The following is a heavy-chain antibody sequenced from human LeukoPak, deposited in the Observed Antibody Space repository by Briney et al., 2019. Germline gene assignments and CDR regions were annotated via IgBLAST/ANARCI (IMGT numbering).Heavy chain of an antibody. CDR2: ISVYNGNT. Sequence: ASVKVSCKASGGTFSSYAISWVRQAPGQGLEWMGWISVYNGNTNYAQKLQGRLTMTTDTSTSTAYMELRSLRSDDTAVYYCARGDYGDSKGRFDPWGQGTLVTVSS. CDR3: ARGDYGDSKGRFDP. D-gene: IGHD4-17*01. CDR1: GGTFSSYA. V-gene: IGHV1-18*01. J-gene: IGHJ5*02.